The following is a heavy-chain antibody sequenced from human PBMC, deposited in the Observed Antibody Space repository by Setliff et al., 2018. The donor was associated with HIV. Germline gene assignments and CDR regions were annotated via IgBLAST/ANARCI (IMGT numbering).Heavy chain of an antibody. J-gene: IGHJ4*02. CDR3: ARARGGNSEWSY. CDR2: INSDGSST. CDR1: GFTLSNFW. V-gene: IGHV3-74*03. D-gene: IGHD2-15*01. Sequence: SLRLSCVASGFTLSNFWMHWVRQAPGKGLVWVSYINSDGSSTTYADFVKGRFTISRDNAKNTLYLQMNSLRAEDTAVYSCARARGGNSEWSYWGQGTLVTVSS.